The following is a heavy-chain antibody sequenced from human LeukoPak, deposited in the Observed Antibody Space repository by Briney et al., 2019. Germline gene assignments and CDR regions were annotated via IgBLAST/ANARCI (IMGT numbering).Heavy chain of an antibody. CDR3: VRPSGSYYYFDS. J-gene: IGHJ4*02. CDR1: GFTFSSYW. Sequence: GGSLRLSCAASGFTFSSYWMHWVRQTPGKGLVWVSRINSDGSGTVSADSVKGRFTISRDNAKNMLYLQMNSLRAEDTAVYYCVRPSGSYYYFDSWGQGTLVTVSS. V-gene: IGHV3-74*01. D-gene: IGHD1-26*01. CDR2: INSDGSGT.